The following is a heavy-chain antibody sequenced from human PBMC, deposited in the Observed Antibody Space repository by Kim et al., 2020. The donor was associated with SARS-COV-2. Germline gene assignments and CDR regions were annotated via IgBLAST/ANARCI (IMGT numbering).Heavy chain of an antibody. CDR2: ISGSGGST. J-gene: IGHJ4*02. D-gene: IGHD6-6*01. Sequence: GGSLRLSCAASGLTFSSYAMSWVRQAPGKGLEWVSVISGSGGSTYYADSVKGRFTISRDNSKNTLYLQMHSLRAEDTAVYYCAKDITSDSSITTRTFDHWGQGPLLTVST. V-gene: IGHV3-23*01. CDR3: AKDITSDSSITTRTFDH. CDR1: GLTFSSYA.